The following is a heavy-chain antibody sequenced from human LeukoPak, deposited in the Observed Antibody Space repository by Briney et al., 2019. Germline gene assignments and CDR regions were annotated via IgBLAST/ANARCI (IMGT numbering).Heavy chain of an antibody. V-gene: IGHV4-34*01. J-gene: IGHJ4*02. CDR3: ARQTGSGLFTLP. CDR2: INHSGST. CDR1: GGSFSGYY. Sequence: SETLSLTCAVYGGSFSGYYWSWIRQSPGKGLEWIGEINHSGSTNYNPSLKSRVTISIDTSKKQFSLKLSSVTAADTAMYYCARQTGSGLFTLPGGQGTLVTVSS. D-gene: IGHD3/OR15-3a*01.